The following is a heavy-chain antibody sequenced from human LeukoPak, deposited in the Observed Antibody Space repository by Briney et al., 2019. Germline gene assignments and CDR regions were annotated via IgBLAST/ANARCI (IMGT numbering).Heavy chain of an antibody. CDR2: ISSSNNRM. D-gene: IGHD4-17*01. V-gene: IGHV3-48*04. CDR1: GFTFSSYS. Sequence: GGSLRLSCVASGFTFSSYSMNWVRQAPGKGLEWVSFISSSNNRMSYADSVKGRFTISRDNAKNSLYLQMNSLRAEDTGVYYCARESTEERPGYWGQGTLVTVSS. J-gene: IGHJ1*01. CDR3: ARESTEERPGY.